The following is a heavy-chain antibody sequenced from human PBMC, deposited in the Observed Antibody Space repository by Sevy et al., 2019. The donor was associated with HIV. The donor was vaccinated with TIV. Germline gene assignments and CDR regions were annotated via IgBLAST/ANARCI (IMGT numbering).Heavy chain of an antibody. D-gene: IGHD3-22*01. V-gene: IGHV3-64*02. CDR3: ARGTDTYYYDSSGYYLFDY. CDR1: GFTFSSYA. Sequence: GGSLRRSCAASGFTFSSYAMHWVRQAPGKGLEYVSAISSNGGSTYYADSVKGKFTISRDNSKSTLYLQMGSLRAEDMAVYYCARGTDTYYYDSSGYYLFDYWGQGTLVTVSS. CDR2: ISSNGGST. J-gene: IGHJ4*02.